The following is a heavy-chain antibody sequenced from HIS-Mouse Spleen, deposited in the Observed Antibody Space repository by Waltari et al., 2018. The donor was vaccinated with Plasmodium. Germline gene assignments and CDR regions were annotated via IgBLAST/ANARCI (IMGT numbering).Heavy chain of an antibody. CDR2: ISSSSSYI. CDR3: ARESSSSWYFDY. CDR1: GFTFSSYS. Sequence: EVQLVESGGGLVKPGGSMRLACAASGFTFSSYSMNWVRQAPGKGLEWVSSISSSSSYISYADSVRGRFTISRDNAKNSLYLQMNSLRAEDTAVYYCARESSSSWYFDYWGQGTLVTVSS. D-gene: IGHD6-13*01. J-gene: IGHJ4*02. V-gene: IGHV3-21*01.